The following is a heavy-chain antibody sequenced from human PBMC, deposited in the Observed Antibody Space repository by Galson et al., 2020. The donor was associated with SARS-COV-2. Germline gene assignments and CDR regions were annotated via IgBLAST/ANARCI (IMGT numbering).Heavy chain of an antibody. J-gene: IGHJ4*02. CDR3: ARRAMGGGNSGIYYFGY. D-gene: IGHD1-26*01. Sequence: SETLSLTCTLSAVSISSSCYYWGWLRQPPGKGREGIGIIYYSGTTNYNPSLKSRVTISVDPSKNPFSLELSAVTAADAAVYYCARRAMGGGNSGIYYFGYGSQGALVTVSS. CDR2: IYYSGTT. V-gene: IGHV4-39*01. CDR1: AVSISSSCYY.